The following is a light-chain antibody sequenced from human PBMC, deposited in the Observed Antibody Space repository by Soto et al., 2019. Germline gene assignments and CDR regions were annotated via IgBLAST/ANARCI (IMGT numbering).Light chain of an antibody. CDR3: QQYGFFPLT. V-gene: IGKV3-20*01. Sequence: EIVLTQSPGTLSLSPGERATLSCRASQSVSSSYLAWYQQKPGQAPRLLIYGASSRATGIPDRFSGSGSGTDFTLTISRLEPEDFAVYYCQQYGFFPLTFGPGTKVDIK. CDR1: QSVSSSY. CDR2: GAS. J-gene: IGKJ3*01.